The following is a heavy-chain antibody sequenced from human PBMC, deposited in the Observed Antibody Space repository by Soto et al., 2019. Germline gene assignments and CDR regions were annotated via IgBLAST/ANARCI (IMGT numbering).Heavy chain of an antibody. D-gene: IGHD3-9*01. CDR2: VSDDGSKK. Sequence: PGGSLRLSCAASGFTFSTYAMHWVRQAPGKGLKWVAIVSDDGSKKYYVDSVRGRFTISRDNSKNTLYLQMNSLRAEDTAVYYCAKDPRGLRYFDYWGQGTLVTVSS. V-gene: IGHV3-30*18. J-gene: IGHJ4*02. CDR3: AKDPRGLRYFDY. CDR1: GFTFSTYA.